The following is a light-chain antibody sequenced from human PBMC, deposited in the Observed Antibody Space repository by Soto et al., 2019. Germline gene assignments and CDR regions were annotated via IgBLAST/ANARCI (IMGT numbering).Light chain of an antibody. Sequence: QSALTQPASVPGSPGQSITISCAGTSSDVGAYNYVSWYQQHPGKAPKLVIYEVGDRPSGVSNRFSGSKSGNTASLTISGLQAEDEADYYCSSYTSSTTQVFGGGTQLTVL. CDR1: SSDVGAYNY. CDR3: SSYTSSTTQV. V-gene: IGLV2-14*01. CDR2: EVG. J-gene: IGLJ3*02.